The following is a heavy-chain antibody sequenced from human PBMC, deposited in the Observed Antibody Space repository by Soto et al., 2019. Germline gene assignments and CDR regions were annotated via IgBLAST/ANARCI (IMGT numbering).Heavy chain of an antibody. CDR2: ISSSSSYI. CDR3: AREKGGTAAVYYYYYGMDV. V-gene: IGHV3-21*01. CDR1: GFTFSSYS. J-gene: IGHJ6*02. Sequence: GSLRLSCAASGFTFSSYSMNWVRQAPGKGLEWVSSISSSSSYIYYADSVKGRFTISRDNAKNSLYLQMNSLRAEDTAVYYCAREKGGTAAVYYYYYGMDVWGQGTT. D-gene: IGHD1-1*01.